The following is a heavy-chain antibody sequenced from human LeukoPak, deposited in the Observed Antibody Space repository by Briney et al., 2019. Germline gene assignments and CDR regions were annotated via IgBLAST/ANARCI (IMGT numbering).Heavy chain of an antibody. J-gene: IGHJ4*02. D-gene: IGHD5-18*01. CDR1: GFTFSSYG. V-gene: IGHV3-30*02. CDR2: IRYDGSNK. CDR3: AKVPTIQLWLYFDY. Sequence: GGSLTLSCAAPGFTFSSYGMHWVRQAPGKGLEWVAFIRYDGSNKYYAGSVKGRFTIFRENSKNTLYLQMSSLRAEDTAVYYCAKVPTIQLWLYFDYWGQGTLVTVSS.